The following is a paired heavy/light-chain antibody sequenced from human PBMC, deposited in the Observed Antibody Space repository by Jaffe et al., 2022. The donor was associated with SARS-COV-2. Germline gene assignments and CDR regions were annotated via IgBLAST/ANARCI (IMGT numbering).Light chain of an antibody. V-gene: IGKV3-20*01. Sequence: ETVLTQSPGTLSLSPGERATLSCRASQSVSSTYLAWYQQKPGQAPRLLIYGASSRATGIPDRFSGSGSGTDFTLTISGLEPEDFAVYYCQQFGTSLTFGGGTKVEIK. CDR3: QQFGTSLT. CDR2: GAS. CDR1: QSVSSTY. J-gene: IGKJ4*01.
Heavy chain of an antibody. V-gene: IGHV2-5*02. Sequence: QITLKESGPTLVKPTQTLTLTCTFSGFSFSTSGVGVGWIRQPPGKALEWLAVIYWDGDKRYSPSLRSRLTITKDTSKNQVVLAMTNMDPVDTATYYCVHFSRRTSAYWGQGTLVTVSS. CDR2: IYWDGDK. CDR3: VHFSRRTSAY. J-gene: IGHJ4*02. D-gene: IGHD1-1*01. CDR1: GFSFSTSGVG.